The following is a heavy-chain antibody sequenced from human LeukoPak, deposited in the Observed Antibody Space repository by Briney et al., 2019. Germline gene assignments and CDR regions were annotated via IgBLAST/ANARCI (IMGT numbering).Heavy chain of an antibody. CDR1: GLTFSSQA. Sequence: GGSLRLSCAASGLTFSSQAMTWVRQAPGKGLEWVSAMSGSGDHIYYADSVKGRFTISRDNSKNTLYLQMNSLRAEDTAVYYCAKDTGYYGSGRRIGLYFDYWGQGTLVTVSS. CDR3: AKDTGYYGSGRRIGLYFDY. CDR2: MSGSGDHI. D-gene: IGHD3-10*01. J-gene: IGHJ4*02. V-gene: IGHV3-23*01.